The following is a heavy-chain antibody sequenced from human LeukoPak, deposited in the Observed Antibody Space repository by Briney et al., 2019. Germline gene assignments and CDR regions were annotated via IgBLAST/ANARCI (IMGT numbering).Heavy chain of an antibody. CDR3: ARWPGPRWFGDYYFDY. D-gene: IGHD3-10*01. CDR1: GYTFTSYG. J-gene: IGHJ4*02. V-gene: IGHV1-18*01. Sequence: ASVKVSCKASGYTFTSYGISWVRQAPGQGLEWMGWISAYNGNTNYAQKLQGRVTMTTGTSTSTAYMELRSLRSDDTAVYYCARWPGPRWFGDYYFDYWGQGTLVTVSS. CDR2: ISAYNGNT.